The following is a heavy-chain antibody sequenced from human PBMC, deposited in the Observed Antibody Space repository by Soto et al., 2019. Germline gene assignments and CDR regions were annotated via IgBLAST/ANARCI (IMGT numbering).Heavy chain of an antibody. J-gene: IGHJ6*01. CDR2: ISSNGGST. CDR1: GFTFSSYA. D-gene: IGHD6-13*01. CDR3: VKDLPDPGIAAAGKGDYCYYYGMDG. Sequence: VGALRLSCSASGFTFSSYAMHLVRQAPGKGXEYVSAISSNGGSTYYADSVKGRFTISRDNSKNTLYLQMSSLRAEDTAVYYCVKDLPDPGIAAAGKGDYCYYYGMDGWVRGTTVAASS. V-gene: IGHV3-64D*06.